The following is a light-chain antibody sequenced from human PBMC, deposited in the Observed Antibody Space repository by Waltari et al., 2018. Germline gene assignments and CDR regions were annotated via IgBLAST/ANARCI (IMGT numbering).Light chain of an antibody. Sequence: HSALTQPASVTGSPGQSVTISCTGTSRDIGSFDLVSWFQQHPGKAPKLIIHEAMKRPAGVSSRDSGSKPGVTASLTISGLRADDEADYYCCAYAGNSVYVFGTGTKVTVL. CDR3: CAYAGNSVYV. CDR1: SRDIGSFDL. CDR2: EAM. V-gene: IGLV2-23*01. J-gene: IGLJ1*01.